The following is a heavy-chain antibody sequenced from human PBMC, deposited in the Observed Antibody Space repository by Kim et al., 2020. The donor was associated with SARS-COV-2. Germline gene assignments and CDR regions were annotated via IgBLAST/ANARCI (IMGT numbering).Heavy chain of an antibody. D-gene: IGHD1-1*01. CDR1: GYTFTSYA. Sequence: ASVKVSCKASGYTFTSYAMNWVRQAPGQGLEWMGWINTNTGNPTYAQGFTGRFVFSLDTSVSTAYLQISSLKAEDTAVYYCARDITVQLERNGVVFDPWGQGTLVTVSS. V-gene: IGHV7-4-1*02. CDR3: ARDITVQLERNGVVFDP. J-gene: IGHJ5*02. CDR2: INTNTGNP.